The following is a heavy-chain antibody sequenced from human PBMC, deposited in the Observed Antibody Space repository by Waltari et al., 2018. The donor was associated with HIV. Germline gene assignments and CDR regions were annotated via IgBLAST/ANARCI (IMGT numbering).Heavy chain of an antibody. CDR2: INHIGST. D-gene: IGHD3-10*01. CDR1: GGSFSDYY. J-gene: IGHJ4*02. CDR3: ARGGNYYRSGSYYKLDY. Sequence: QVQLQQWGAGLLKPSETLSLTCAVYGGSFSDYYWRWIRQPPGKGLEWMGEINHIGSTNYNPSLNSRVTISVDTSKNQFSLKLSSVTAADTAVYYCARGGNYYRSGSYYKLDYWGQGTLVTVSS. V-gene: IGHV4-34*01.